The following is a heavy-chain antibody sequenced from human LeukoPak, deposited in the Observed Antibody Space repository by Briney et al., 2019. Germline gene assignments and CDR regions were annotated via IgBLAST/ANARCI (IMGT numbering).Heavy chain of an antibody. CDR3: ARDRGWEAFDI. D-gene: IGHD1-26*01. CDR2: IYYSGST. V-gene: IGHV4-59*01. CDR1: GGSISSYY. J-gene: IGHJ3*02. Sequence: PSETLSLTCTVSGGSISSYYWSWIRQPPGKGLEWIGYIYYSGSTNYNPSLKSRVTISVDTSKNQFSLKLSSVTAADTAVYYCARDRGWEAFDIWGQGTMVTVSS.